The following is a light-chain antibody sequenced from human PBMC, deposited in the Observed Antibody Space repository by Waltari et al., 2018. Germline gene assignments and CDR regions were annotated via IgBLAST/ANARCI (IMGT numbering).Light chain of an antibody. Sequence: SSELTQAPVVSVALGQTVRITCPGDTLRTYSAGWYQQKPGQAPILVNYGNNNRPSGIPDRFSGSRSGNTASLIISAAQAEDEATYYCNSRDRRHNSMLFGGGTMLTVL. CDR3: NSRDRRHNSML. CDR2: GNN. CDR1: TLRTYS. J-gene: IGLJ2*01. V-gene: IGLV3-19*01.